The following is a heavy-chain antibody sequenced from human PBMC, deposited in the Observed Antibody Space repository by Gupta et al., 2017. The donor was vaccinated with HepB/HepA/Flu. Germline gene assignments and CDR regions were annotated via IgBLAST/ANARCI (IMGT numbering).Heavy chain of an antibody. CDR1: GFTFSDYA. CDR3: ARADGSGSGYGVDV. D-gene: IGHD3-10*01. V-gene: IGHV3-30-3*01. Sequence: QVQVVESGGGVAQPGRSLTLSCAASGFTFSDYAMHWVRQAPGKGLEWVALISYDGTDEYYVDSVKGRFTISRDNSRNKVYLRVNSLRAEDTAIYYCARADGSGSGYGVDVWGQGTTVTVSS. CDR2: ISYDGTDE. J-gene: IGHJ6*02.